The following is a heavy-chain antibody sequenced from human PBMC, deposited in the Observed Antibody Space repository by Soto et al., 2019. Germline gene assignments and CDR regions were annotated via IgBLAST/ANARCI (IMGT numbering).Heavy chain of an antibody. CDR3: ARAAPSHYDSSGYYYYYGMDV. CDR1: GGTFSSYA. CDR2: IIPIFGTA. J-gene: IGHJ6*02. Sequence: SVKVSCKASGGTFSSYAISWVRQAPGQGLEWMGGIIPIFGTANYAQKFQGRVTITADESTSTAHMELSSLRSEDTAVYYCARAAPSHYDSSGYYYYYGMDVWGQGTTVTVSS. D-gene: IGHD3-22*01. V-gene: IGHV1-69*13.